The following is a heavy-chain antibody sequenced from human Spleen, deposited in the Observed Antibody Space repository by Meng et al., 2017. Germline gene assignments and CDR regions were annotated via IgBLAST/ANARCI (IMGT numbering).Heavy chain of an antibody. J-gene: IGHJ4*02. Sequence: QVQLVQSGAEVKKPGASVKVSCNASGYPLTRYGMHWVRQAPGQSLEWMGWINGGNGNTKYSQKFQGRVIITRDTSARTAYMELRSLRSEERAINDWGGDRGGGMHDYWGQGTLVTVSS. CDR2: INGGNGNT. CDR1: GYPLTRYG. D-gene: IGHD2-15*01. CDR3: GGDRGGGMHDY. V-gene: IGHV1-3*01.